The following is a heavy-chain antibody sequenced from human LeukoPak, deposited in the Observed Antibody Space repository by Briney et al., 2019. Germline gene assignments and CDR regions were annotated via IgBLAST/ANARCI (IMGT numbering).Heavy chain of an antibody. CDR2: IYYSGST. CDR3: ARDRRPYYYGSGSSLGYMDV. V-gene: IGHV4-31*03. J-gene: IGHJ6*03. CDR1: GGSISSGGYY. D-gene: IGHD3-10*01. Sequence: PSETLSLTCTVSGGSISSGGYYWSWIRQHPGKGLERIGYIYYSGSTYYNPSLKSRVTISVDTSKNQFSLKLSSVTAADTAVYYCARDRRPYYYGSGSSLGYMDVWGKGTTVTVSS.